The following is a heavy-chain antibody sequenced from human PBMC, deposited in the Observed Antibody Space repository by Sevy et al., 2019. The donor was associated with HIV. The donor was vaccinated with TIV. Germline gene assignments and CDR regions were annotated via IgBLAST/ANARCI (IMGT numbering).Heavy chain of an antibody. J-gene: IGHJ6*02. V-gene: IGHV3-23*01. CDR2: LIGGGSRT. D-gene: IGHD2-8*02. CDR3: AKRRVQSGLSGGGANFGMDV. Sequence: GESLKISCAASGFPFSNYAMSWVRQAPGKGLEWVSTLIGGGSRTYYADSVTGRFIIFRDNSRNTLYLQMNSLRAEDTAIYYCAKRRVQSGLSGGGANFGMDVCGRGTTVTVSS. CDR1: GFPFSNYA.